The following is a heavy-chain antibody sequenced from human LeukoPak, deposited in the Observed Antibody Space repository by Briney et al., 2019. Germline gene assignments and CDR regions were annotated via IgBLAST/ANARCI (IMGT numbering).Heavy chain of an antibody. V-gene: IGHV4-30-2*01. Sequence: PSETLSLTCAVSGGSISSGGYSWSWIRQPPGKGLEWIGYIYHSGSTYYNPSLKSRVTISVDRSKNQFSLKLSSVTAADTAMYCCARAQTSMEYYFDYWGQGTLVTVSS. CDR1: GGSISSGGYS. J-gene: IGHJ4*02. D-gene: IGHD2/OR15-2a*01. CDR3: ARAQTSMEYYFDY. CDR2: IYHSGST.